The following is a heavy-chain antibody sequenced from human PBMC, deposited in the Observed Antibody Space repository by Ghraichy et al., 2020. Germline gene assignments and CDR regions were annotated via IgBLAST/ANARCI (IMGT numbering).Heavy chain of an antibody. Sequence: GGSLRLSCAASGFTFNSYAMSWVRQAPGKGLEWVSAISGSGGSTYYADSVKGRFTISRDNSKNTLYLQMNSLRAEDTALYYCAKGGGTYFSDTSVYPPFDYWGQGTLVTVSS. J-gene: IGHJ4*02. CDR3: AKGGGTYFSDTSVYPPFDY. CDR2: ISGSGGST. V-gene: IGHV3-23*01. D-gene: IGHD3-22*01. CDR1: GFTFNSYA.